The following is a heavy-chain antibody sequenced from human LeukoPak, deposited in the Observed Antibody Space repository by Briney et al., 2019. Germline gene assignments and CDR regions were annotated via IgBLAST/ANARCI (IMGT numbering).Heavy chain of an antibody. J-gene: IGHJ4*02. V-gene: IGHV3-23*01. Sequence: GGSLRLSCAGSGFSFSNYVMTWVREAPGEGLEWVSTVSNSGASAYYADSVKGRFTISRDNSKNTLYLQMNSLRAEDTAVYYCAKNLEVFTVYYFDYWGQGTLVTVSS. CDR1: GFSFSNYV. CDR3: AKNLEVFTVYYFDY. CDR2: VSNSGASA. D-gene: IGHD2-8*01.